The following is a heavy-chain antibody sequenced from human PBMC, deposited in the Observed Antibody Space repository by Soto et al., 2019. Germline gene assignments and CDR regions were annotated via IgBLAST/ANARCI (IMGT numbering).Heavy chain of an antibody. Sequence: SVKVSCKASGGTFSSYAISWVRQAPGQGLEWMGGIIPIFGTANYAQKFQGRVTITADESTSTAYMELSSLRSEDTAVYYCARDRSSAVGYCSSTGCPTGAFDIWGQGTMVTVSS. V-gene: IGHV1-69*13. J-gene: IGHJ3*02. CDR3: ARDRSSAVGYCSSTGCPTGAFDI. CDR1: GGTFSSYA. D-gene: IGHD2-2*01. CDR2: IIPIFGTA.